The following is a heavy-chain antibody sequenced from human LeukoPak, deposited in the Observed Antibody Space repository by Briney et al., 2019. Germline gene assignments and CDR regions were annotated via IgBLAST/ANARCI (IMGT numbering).Heavy chain of an antibody. CDR2: IIPIFGTA. CDR1: GGTFSSYA. J-gene: IGHJ6*04. D-gene: IGHD1-14*01. V-gene: IGHV1-69*06. CDR3: ARALYNWNHAPYYYYGMDV. Sequence: SVKVSFKASGGTFSSYAISWVRQAPGQGLEWMGGIIPIFGTANYAQKFQGRVTITADKSTSTAYMELSSLRSEDTAVYYCARALYNWNHAPYYYYGMDVWGKGTTVTVSS.